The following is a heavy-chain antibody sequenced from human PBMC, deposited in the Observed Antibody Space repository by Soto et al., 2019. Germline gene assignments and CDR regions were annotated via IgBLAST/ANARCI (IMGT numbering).Heavy chain of an antibody. CDR1: GYTFTGYY. CDR3: AKQGDCSGGSCYFDY. J-gene: IGHJ4*02. D-gene: IGHD2-15*01. Sequence: QMQLVQSGAEVKKPGASVKVACKASGYTFTGYYMHWVRQAPGQGLEWMGWINPNSGGTNYAQKFQGWVTMTRDTSISTAYMELSRLRSDDTAVYYCAKQGDCSGGSCYFDYWGQGTLVTVSS. V-gene: IGHV1-2*04. CDR2: INPNSGGT.